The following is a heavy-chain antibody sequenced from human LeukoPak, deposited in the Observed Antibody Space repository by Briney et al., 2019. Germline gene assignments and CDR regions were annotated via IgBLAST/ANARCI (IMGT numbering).Heavy chain of an antibody. CDR2: IYSSGST. V-gene: IGHV4-39*01. CDR3: ARHVRLAAAGTGWFDP. D-gene: IGHD6-13*01. CDR1: GGSISSGSNY. J-gene: IGHJ5*02. Sequence: PSQTLSLTCTVSGGSISSGSNYWGWIRQPPGKTLEWIGSIYSSGSTYYNPSLKSRVTISVDTSKNQFSLKLSSVTAADTAVYYCARHVRLAAAGTGWFDPWGQGTLVTVSS.